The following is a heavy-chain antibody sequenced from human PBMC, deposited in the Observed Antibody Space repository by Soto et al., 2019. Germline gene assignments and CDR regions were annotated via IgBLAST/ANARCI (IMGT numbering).Heavy chain of an antibody. D-gene: IGHD4-17*01. J-gene: IGHJ6*02. Sequence: PGVSLRLSFAASGFSFSNSWMNWVRQAPGKGLEWVGHIKSKTDGGTTDYAAPVRGRFTISRDDSKNTLYLQLNSLNTDDTAVYYCTTGTTVTTPLMYYYYGMDVWGQGTTVTVSS. CDR3: TTGTTVTTPLMYYYYGMDV. V-gene: IGHV3-15*07. CDR1: GFSFSNSW. CDR2: IKSKTDGGTT.